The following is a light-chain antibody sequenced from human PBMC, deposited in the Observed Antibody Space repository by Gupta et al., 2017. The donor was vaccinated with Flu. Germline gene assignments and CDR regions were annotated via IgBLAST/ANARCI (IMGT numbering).Light chain of an antibody. CDR1: QSISNY. CDR3: RQTYSDPVT. Sequence: DIQMTQSPSSLSASVGDRVTITCRASQSISNYLNWYQQKPGKAPNLLIYGASSLQSGVPSRFSGSGSGTDFTLTISSLQPEDFATYYCRQTYSDPVTFGQGTEVEIK. J-gene: IGKJ2*01. CDR2: GAS. V-gene: IGKV1-39*01.